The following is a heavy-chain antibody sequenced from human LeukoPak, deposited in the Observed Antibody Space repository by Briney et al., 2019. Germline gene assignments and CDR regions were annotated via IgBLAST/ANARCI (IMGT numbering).Heavy chain of an antibody. D-gene: IGHD6-6*01. V-gene: IGHV4-38-2*02. CDR3: ARVRVAARQNGGFDY. CDR2: IYHSGST. CDR1: GYSISSGYY. Sequence: SETLSRTCTVSGYSISSGYYWGWIRQPPGKGLEWIGSIYHSGSTYYNPSLKSRVTISVDTSKNQFSLKLSSVTAADTAVYYCARVRVAARQNGGFDYWGQGTLVTVSS. J-gene: IGHJ4*02.